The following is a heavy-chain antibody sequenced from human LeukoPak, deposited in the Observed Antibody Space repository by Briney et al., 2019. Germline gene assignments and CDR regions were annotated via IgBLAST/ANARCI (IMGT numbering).Heavy chain of an antibody. V-gene: IGHV3-23*01. CDR2: ISGSGGST. D-gene: IGHD1-1*01. CDR1: GFTFSSYA. J-gene: IGHJ4*02. CDR3: AKDRANEVVCDY. Sequence: GGSLRLSCAASGFTFSSYAMSWVRQAPGKGLEWVSAISGSGGSTYYADSVEGRFTISRDNSKNTLYLQMNSLRAEDTAVYYCAKDRANEVVCDYWGQGTLVSVSS.